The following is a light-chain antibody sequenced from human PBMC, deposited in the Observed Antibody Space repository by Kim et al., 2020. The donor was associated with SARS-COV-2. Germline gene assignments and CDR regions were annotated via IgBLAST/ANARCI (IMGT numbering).Light chain of an antibody. Sequence: GSPGERATLSCRASQNIASTLAWYQQKPGQAPRLLIYGASTRATGVPARFGGSGSGTEFTLTISSLQSEDFAIYYCQLYNHWPLTFGQGTKVDIK. CDR2: GAS. J-gene: IGKJ1*01. V-gene: IGKV3-15*01. CDR1: QNIAST. CDR3: QLYNHWPLT.